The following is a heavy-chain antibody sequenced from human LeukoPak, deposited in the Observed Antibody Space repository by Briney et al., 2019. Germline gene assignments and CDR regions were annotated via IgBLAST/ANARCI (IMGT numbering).Heavy chain of an antibody. V-gene: IGHV3-11*01. CDR2: MSNSGNTI. CDR1: GFIFRDYY. Sequence: GGSLRLSCAASGFIFRDYYMTWIRQAPGKGLECVAYMSNSGNTIHYADSVKGRFTISRVNAEDSLFLQMNSLRVEDTAVYYCAREDYYYYGMDVWGQGTTVTVSS. CDR3: AREDYYYYGMDV. J-gene: IGHJ6*02.